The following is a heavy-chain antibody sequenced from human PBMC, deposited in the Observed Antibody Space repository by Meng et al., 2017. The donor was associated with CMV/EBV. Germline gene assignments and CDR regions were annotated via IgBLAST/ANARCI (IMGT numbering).Heavy chain of an antibody. Sequence: QITLKESGPTLVKPTQNLPLTCTFSGFSLSTSGVGVGWIRQPPGKALEWLALIYWDDDKRYSPSLKSRLTITKDTSKNQVVLTMTNMDPVDTATYYCAHLDTAKLHFDYWGQGTLVTVSS. CDR1: GFSLSTSGVG. V-gene: IGHV2-5*02. D-gene: IGHD5-18*01. J-gene: IGHJ4*02. CDR2: IYWDDDK. CDR3: AHLDTAKLHFDY.